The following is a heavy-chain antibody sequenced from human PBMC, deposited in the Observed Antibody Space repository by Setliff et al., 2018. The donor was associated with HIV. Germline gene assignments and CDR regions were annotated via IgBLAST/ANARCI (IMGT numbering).Heavy chain of an antibody. J-gene: IGHJ5*02. Sequence: SETLSLTCAVYGVSFSDYYWGWIRQPPGKGLEWIGEINHSGTTNYNPSLKSRVTISVDPSKNQFSLRLTSVTAADTAVYYCARPHSGRGGGAYFDPWGQGILVTVSS. CDR1: GVSFSDYY. D-gene: IGHD6-19*01. V-gene: IGHV4-34*01. CDR3: ARPHSGRGGGAYFDP. CDR2: INHSGTT.